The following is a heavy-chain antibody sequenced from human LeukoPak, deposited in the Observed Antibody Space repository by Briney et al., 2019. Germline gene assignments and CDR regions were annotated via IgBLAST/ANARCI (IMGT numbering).Heavy chain of an antibody. D-gene: IGHD6-19*01. CDR3: ARDGSSSSGWYSYYYMDV. Sequence: SETLSLTCTVSGGSISSSSYYWGWIRQPPGKGLEWIGSIYYSGSTYYNPSLKSRVTISVDTSKNQFSLKLSSVTAADTAVYYCARDGSSSSGWYSYYYMDVWGKGTTVTVSS. V-gene: IGHV4-39*02. CDR2: IYYSGST. CDR1: GGSISSSSYY. J-gene: IGHJ6*03.